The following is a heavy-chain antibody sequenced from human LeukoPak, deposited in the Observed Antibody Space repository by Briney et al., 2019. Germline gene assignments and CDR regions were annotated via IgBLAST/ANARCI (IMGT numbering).Heavy chain of an antibody. CDR3: AKQGNAYDV. CDR1: GFIVSGDF. J-gene: IGHJ3*01. CDR2: IYSDGST. V-gene: IGHV3-66*04. Sequence: GGSLRLSCAASGFIVSGDFMSWVRRAPGRGLEWVSVIYSDGSTYYADSVKGRFTISRDNSKNTLYLQMNTLRAEDTALYYCAKQGNAYDVWGQGTLVTVSS.